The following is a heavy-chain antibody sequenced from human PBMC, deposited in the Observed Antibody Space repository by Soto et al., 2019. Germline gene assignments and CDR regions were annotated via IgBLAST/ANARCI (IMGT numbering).Heavy chain of an antibody. CDR3: ARGEQYSGRIFDY. Sequence: QVQLQQSGPGLVKPSQTLSVTCVISGDSVSSNSAAWNWIRQSPSRGLEWLGRTYYRSKWYSDYAASVESRITVNPDTSKNLLSLQLNSVTREDTAVYYCARGEQYSGRIFDYWGQGTLVTVSS. V-gene: IGHV6-1*01. CDR1: GDSVSSNSAA. J-gene: IGHJ4*02. CDR2: TYYRSKWYS. D-gene: IGHD1-26*01.